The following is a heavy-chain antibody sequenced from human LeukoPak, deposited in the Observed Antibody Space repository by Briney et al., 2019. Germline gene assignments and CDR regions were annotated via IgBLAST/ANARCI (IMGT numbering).Heavy chain of an antibody. J-gene: IGHJ2*01. D-gene: IGHD3-10*01. CDR2: ISSSGRTI. CDR1: GFTFSTYA. Sequence: SGGSLRLSCAASGFTFSTYAMSWIRQAPGKGLEWVSYISSSGRTIYYADSVKGRFTISRDNAKNSLYLQMNSLRAEYTAVYYCAREPTYYYGSGGYYDHWYFDLWGRGTLVTVSS. CDR3: AREPTYYYGSGGYYDHWYFDL. V-gene: IGHV3-11*01.